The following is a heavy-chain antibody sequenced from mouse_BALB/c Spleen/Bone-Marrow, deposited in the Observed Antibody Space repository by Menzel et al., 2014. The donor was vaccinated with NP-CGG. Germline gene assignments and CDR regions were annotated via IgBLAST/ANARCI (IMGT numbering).Heavy chain of an antibody. CDR2: IWAGGST. CDR1: GFSLTTDG. CDR3: ARSTMITEGFAY. D-gene: IGHD2-4*01. Sequence: VKLVESGPGLVAPSQSLSFTCTVSGFSLTTDGVHWVRQPPGKGLEWLGVIWAGGSTNYNSALMSRLSISKDNSKSQVFLKMNSLQTDDTAMYYCARSTMITEGFAYWGQGTLVTVSA. V-gene: IGHV2-9*02. J-gene: IGHJ3*01.